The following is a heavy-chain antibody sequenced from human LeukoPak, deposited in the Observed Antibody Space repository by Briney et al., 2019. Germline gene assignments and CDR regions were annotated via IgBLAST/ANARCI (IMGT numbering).Heavy chain of an antibody. J-gene: IGHJ4*02. D-gene: IGHD6-19*01. CDR1: GGSLGNYC. CDR3: ARITDPDYRSGWSGADY. Sequence: SETLSLTCTVSGGSLGNYCWSWIRQPAGKGLEWIGPIYPTGHTHYNPSLKSRVTMSVDTSNNQFSLKMTSLTAADTAVYYCARITDPDYRSGWSGADYWGRGTQVTVSA. V-gene: IGHV4-4*07. CDR2: IYPTGHT.